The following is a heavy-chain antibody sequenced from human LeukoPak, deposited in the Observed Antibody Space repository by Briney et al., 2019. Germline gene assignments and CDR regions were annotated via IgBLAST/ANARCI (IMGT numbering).Heavy chain of an antibody. CDR3: AKGIAAADFFTN. Sequence: GGSLRLSCAASGIIVSSNYMSWVRQAPGKGLEWVSVIYSSGTTYYADSVKGRFTISRDNSKNTLYLQMNSLRAEDTAVYYCAKGIAAADFFTNWGQGTLVTVSS. J-gene: IGHJ4*02. V-gene: IGHV3-53*01. CDR1: GIIVSSNY. D-gene: IGHD6-13*01. CDR2: IYSSGTT.